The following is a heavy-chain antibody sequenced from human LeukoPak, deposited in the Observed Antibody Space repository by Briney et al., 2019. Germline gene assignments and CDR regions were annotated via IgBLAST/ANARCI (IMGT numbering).Heavy chain of an antibody. CDR2: ISSSSGNI. CDR3: AIPPLSGTGSSRPLAGVDA. D-gene: IGHD3-10*01. V-gene: IGHV3-48*04. CDR1: GFTFSTYS. Sequence: GGSLRLSCAASGFTFSTYSMNWVRQAPGKGLEWVSFISSSSGNIYYADSVKGRLTISRDNAKNSLYLQMNSLRAEDTAVYYCAIPPLSGTGSSRPLAGVDAWGQGTTVTVSS. J-gene: IGHJ6*02.